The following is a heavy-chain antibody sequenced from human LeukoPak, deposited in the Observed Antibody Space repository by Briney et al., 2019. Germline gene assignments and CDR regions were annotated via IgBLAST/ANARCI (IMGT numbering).Heavy chain of an antibody. Sequence: ASVTVSCKASGYTFIIYSISWVRQAPGQGLEWMGWISAYNGNTIYAQKVKGGVTMTTDTSTSTSYMELRSLKSDDTAVYYCARASYCSDGSCYSDYWGQGTLVTVSS. V-gene: IGHV1-18*01. CDR3: ARASYCSDGSCYSDY. J-gene: IGHJ4*02. D-gene: IGHD2-15*01. CDR2: ISAYNGNT. CDR1: GYTFIIYS.